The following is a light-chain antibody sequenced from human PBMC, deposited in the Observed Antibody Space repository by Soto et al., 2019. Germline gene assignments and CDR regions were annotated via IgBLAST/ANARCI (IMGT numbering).Light chain of an antibody. Sequence: EIVMTQSPATLSASPGGSATISCRASQSVSRKLVWYQQKPGKAPRLLIYGASSRATGIPARFSCSGSWTEFILTIISRQSEDFAVYYCQQYTNWSKTFGQGTKVDIK. V-gene: IGKV3D-15*01. CDR2: GAS. J-gene: IGKJ1*01. CDR3: QQYTNWSKT. CDR1: QSVSRK.